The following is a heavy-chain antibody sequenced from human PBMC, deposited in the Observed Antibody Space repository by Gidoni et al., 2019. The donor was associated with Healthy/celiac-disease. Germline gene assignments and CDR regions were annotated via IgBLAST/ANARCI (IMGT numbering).Heavy chain of an antibody. CDR3: ARLARWRASGMDV. Sequence: QVQLQQGGAGRLKHEETLSPDCAVEGRSLGGYYWSWVRPPPGKGLEWIGEINHSGSTNYHSSLKSLVAISSDTSKNQFPLKLSSVTASDTAVYYCARLARWRASGMDVWGKGTTVTVS. CDR2: INHSGST. CDR1: GRSLGGYY. J-gene: IGHJ6*04. V-gene: IGHV4-34*01.